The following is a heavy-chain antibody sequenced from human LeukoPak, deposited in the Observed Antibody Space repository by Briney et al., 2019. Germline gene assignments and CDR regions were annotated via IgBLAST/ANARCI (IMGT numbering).Heavy chain of an antibody. CDR3: ARDAAVAATGWGWFDP. Sequence: PGGSLRLSCAASGFTFSSYSMNWVRQAPGKGLEWVSSITSSSSYIYYADSVKGRFTISRDNAKNSLYLQMNSLRAEDTAVYYCARDAAVAATGWGWFDPWGQGTLVTVSS. V-gene: IGHV3-21*01. CDR2: ITSSSSYI. CDR1: GFTFSSYS. D-gene: IGHD6-19*01. J-gene: IGHJ5*02.